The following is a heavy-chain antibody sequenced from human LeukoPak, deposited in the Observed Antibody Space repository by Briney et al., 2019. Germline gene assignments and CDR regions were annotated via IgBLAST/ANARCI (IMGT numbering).Heavy chain of an antibody. CDR2: IIPIFGTA. CDR3: ARSTGVGATRDYYYYYMDV. V-gene: IGHV1-69*05. CDR1: GGTFSSYA. D-gene: IGHD1-26*01. J-gene: IGHJ6*03. Sequence: SVKVSCKASGGTFSSYAISWVRQAPGQGLEWMGGIIPIFGTANYAQKFQGRVTITTDESTSTAYMELSSLRSEDTAVYYCARSTGVGATRDYYYYYMDVWGKGTTVTVSS.